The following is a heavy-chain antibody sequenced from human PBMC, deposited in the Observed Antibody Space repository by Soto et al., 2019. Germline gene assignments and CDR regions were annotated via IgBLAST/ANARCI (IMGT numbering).Heavy chain of an antibody. CDR3: ARDLAYCGGDCYSPN. Sequence: PSETLSLTCAVSGGSISSSNWWSWVRQPPGKGLEWIGEIYHSGSTNYNPSLKSRVTISVDKSKNQFSLKLSSVTAADTAVYYCARDLAYCGGDCYSPNWGQGTLVTVSS. CDR1: GGSISSSNW. V-gene: IGHV4-4*02. CDR2: IYHSGST. J-gene: IGHJ4*02. D-gene: IGHD2-21*02.